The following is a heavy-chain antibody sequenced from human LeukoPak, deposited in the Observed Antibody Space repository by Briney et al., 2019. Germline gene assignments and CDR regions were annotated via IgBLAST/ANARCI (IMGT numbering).Heavy chain of an antibody. CDR2: ISHDGSEA. CDR3: ARDGVPGNGMDV. CDR1: GFTFSYYG. Sequence: GGSLRLSCVVSGFTFSYYGMHWVRQAPGKGLECVAVISHDGSEAYYGDSVKGRFTISRDNSKKTLHLQMDSLRAEDTAVYYCARDGVPGNGMDVWGQGTTVTVSS. J-gene: IGHJ6*02. V-gene: IGHV3-30*03. D-gene: IGHD2-2*01.